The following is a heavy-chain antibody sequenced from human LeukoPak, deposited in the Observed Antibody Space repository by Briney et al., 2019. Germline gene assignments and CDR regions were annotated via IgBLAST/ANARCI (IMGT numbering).Heavy chain of an antibody. V-gene: IGHV3-21*01. J-gene: IGHJ4*02. D-gene: IGHD2-15*01. Sequence: GGSLRLSCAASGFTFSSYSMNWVRQAPGKGLEWVSSISSSSSYIYYADSVKGRFTISRDNAKNSLYLQMSSLRAEDTAVYYCANSWRVAYYFDYWGQGTLVTVSS. CDR1: GFTFSSYS. CDR3: ANSWRVAYYFDY. CDR2: ISSSSSYI.